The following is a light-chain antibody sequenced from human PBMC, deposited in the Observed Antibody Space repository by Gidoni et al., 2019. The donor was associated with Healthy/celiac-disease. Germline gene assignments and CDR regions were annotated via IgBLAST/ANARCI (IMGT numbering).Light chain of an antibody. V-gene: IGKV3-15*01. CDR2: GAS. CDR3: QQYNNWPPLT. J-gene: IGKJ4*01. CDR1: QSVSSN. Sequence: EIVMTQSPATLSLSPEESATLSCRASQSVSSNLAWYQQKPGQAPRLLIYGASTRATGIPARFSGSGSGTEFTLTISSLQSEDFAVYYCQQYNNWPPLTFXGXTKVEIK.